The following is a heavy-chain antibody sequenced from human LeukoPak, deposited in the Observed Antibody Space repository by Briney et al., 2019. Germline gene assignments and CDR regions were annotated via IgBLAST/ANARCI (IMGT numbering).Heavy chain of an antibody. CDR2: INHSGST. J-gene: IGHJ4*02. CDR3: ARAYGAAYYYDSSGYYPRAGYFDY. V-gene: IGHV4-34*01. CDR1: GGSFSGYY. D-gene: IGHD3-22*01. Sequence: SETLSLTCAVYGGSFSGYYWSWIRQPPGKGLEWIGEINHSGSTNYNPSLKSRVTISVDTSKNRFSLKLSSVTAADTAVYYCARAYGAAYYYDSSGYYPRAGYFDYWGQGTLVTVSS.